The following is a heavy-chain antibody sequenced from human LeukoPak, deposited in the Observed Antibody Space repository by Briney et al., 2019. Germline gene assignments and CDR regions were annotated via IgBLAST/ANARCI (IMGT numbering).Heavy chain of an antibody. CDR2: ISGTSGTI. CDR3: AKRLGDPRAFDY. Sequence: GGSLRLSCAASGFIFSNYAMSWVRQAPGKGLEWVSGISGTSGTINYAAPVKGRFTISRDNSKNTLYLQMNSLRVDDMAVYYCAKRLGDPRAFDYWGQGTLVTVSS. J-gene: IGHJ4*02. V-gene: IGHV3-23*01. D-gene: IGHD2-21*02. CDR1: GFIFSNYA.